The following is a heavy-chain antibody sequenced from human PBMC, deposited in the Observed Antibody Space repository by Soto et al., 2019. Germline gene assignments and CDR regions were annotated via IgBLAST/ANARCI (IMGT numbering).Heavy chain of an antibody. D-gene: IGHD5-18*01. CDR2: IYSSGRT. CDR3: ARGTYTYGYAIAR. J-gene: IGHJ4*02. Sequence: QVQLQESGPGLVKPSQTLSLTCSVSGGSISSGGYYWSWGRQHPGKGLEWIGYIYSSGRTYHNPSLKSRVSTSIDTSKYHFSLQLTYVTAAGTAVYFCARGTYTYGYAIARWGQGNLVTVSS. V-gene: IGHV4-31*03. CDR1: GGSISSGGYY.